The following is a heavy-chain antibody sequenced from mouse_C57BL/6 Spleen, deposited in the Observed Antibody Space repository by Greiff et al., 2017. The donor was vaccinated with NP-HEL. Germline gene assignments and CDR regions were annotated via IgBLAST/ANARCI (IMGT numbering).Heavy chain of an antibody. V-gene: IGHV5-6*02. CDR2: ISSGGSYT. J-gene: IGHJ3*01. CDR1: GFTFSSYG. D-gene: IGHD2-3*01. Sequence: EVKLVESGGDLVKPGGSLKLSCAASGFTFSSYGMSWVRQTPDKRLEWVATISSGGSYTYYPDSVKGRFTISRDNAKNTLYLQMSSLKSEDTAMYYCARRDDGYYEGFAYWGQGTLVTVSA. CDR3: ARRDDGYYEGFAY.